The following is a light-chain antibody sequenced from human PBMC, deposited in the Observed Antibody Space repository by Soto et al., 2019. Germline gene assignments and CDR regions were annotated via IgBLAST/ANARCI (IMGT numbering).Light chain of an antibody. V-gene: IGKV1-5*01. CDR1: QSIRNS. Sequence: DIQMTQSPSTLSASIGDRVNLTCRASQSIRNSLAWYQQKPGQAPRLLIFDASRLESGVPSRLSGSGSGTEFTLTISSLQPDDFATYYCQQYSSYSLTFGQGTKVDIK. CDR2: DAS. J-gene: IGKJ1*01. CDR3: QQYSSYSLT.